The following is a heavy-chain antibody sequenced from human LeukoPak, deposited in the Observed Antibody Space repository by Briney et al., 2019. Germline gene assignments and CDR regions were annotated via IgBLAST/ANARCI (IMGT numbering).Heavy chain of an antibody. J-gene: IGHJ4*02. CDR2: INPNSGNT. D-gene: IGHD2-2*01. CDR3: ARGTTTRSTAPGY. CDR1: GYTFTGYY. Sequence: ASVKVSCKASGYTFTGYYMHWVRQAPGQGLEWMGWINPNSGNTGYAQKFQGRVTMTRNTSISTAYMELSSLRSEDTAVYYCARGTTTRSTAPGYWGQGTLVTVSS. V-gene: IGHV1-8*02.